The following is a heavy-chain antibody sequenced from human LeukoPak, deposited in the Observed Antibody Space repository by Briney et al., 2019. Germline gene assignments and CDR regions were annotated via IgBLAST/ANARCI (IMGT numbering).Heavy chain of an antibody. J-gene: IGHJ3*02. D-gene: IGHD3-22*01. Sequence: ASVKVSCKTSGYTFRSSGISWVRQAPGRGLEWMGWISAVNGDIHPAQKFQDRVTLTTDTSTSTAYMELRSLRSDDTAVYYCARDLTNDSSGYYYLDAFDIWGQGTMVTVSS. CDR2: ISAVNGDI. CDR1: GYTFRSSG. CDR3: ARDLTNDSSGYYYLDAFDI. V-gene: IGHV1-18*01.